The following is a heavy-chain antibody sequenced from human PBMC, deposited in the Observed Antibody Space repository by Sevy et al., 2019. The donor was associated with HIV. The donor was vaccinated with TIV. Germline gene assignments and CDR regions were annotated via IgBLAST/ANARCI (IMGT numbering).Heavy chain of an antibody. J-gene: IGHJ4*02. D-gene: IGHD3-22*01. CDR1: GYTLTRLA. V-gene: IGHV1-24*01. CDR2: FDPEDNER. CDR3: ATTKDYYENSGDPFDY. Sequence: ASVKVSCKVSGYTLTRLAMHWVRQAPGKGLEWMGSFDPEDNERIYAQKWQGRFSMTEDTSTVTAYMELSNLRSEDTAVYYCATTKDYYENSGDPFDYWGQGTLVTVSS.